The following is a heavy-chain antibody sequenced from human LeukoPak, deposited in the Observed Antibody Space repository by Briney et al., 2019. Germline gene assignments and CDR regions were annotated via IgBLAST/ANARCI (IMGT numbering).Heavy chain of an antibody. J-gene: IGHJ5*02. Sequence: ASVKVSCKASGYTFTSYYMHWVRQAPGQGLEWMGIINPSGGSTSYAQKFQGRVTISVDTSKNQFSLKLSSVTAADTAVYYCARHDFFYGPAALRGGLDPWGQGTLVTVSS. CDR3: ARHDFFYGPAALRGGLDP. CDR2: INPSGGST. CDR1: GYTFTSYY. D-gene: IGHD2-2*01. V-gene: IGHV1-46*01.